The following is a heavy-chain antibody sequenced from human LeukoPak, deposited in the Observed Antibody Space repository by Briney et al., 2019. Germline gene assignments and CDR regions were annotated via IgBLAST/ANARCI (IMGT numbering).Heavy chain of an antibody. V-gene: IGHV3-30*18. D-gene: IGHD6-19*01. CDR2: ISYDGSNQ. J-gene: IGHJ4*02. Sequence: GGSLRLSCAASGCTFRSYGIHWVRQAPGKGLEGVAVISYDGSNQYYADSVKGRFTISRDNYKTTLFLQMNSLRAEDTAVYFCAKDGGYIPVAGSGYYFDYWGQGTLVTVSS. CDR1: GCTFRSYG. CDR3: AKDGGYIPVAGSGYYFDY.